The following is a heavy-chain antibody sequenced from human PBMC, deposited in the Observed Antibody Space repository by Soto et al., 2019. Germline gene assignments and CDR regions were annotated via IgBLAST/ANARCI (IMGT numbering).Heavy chain of an antibody. D-gene: IGHD5-18*01. CDR1: GGSISSYY. Sequence: SETLSLTCTVSGGSISSYYSSWIRQPPGKGLEWIGYIYYSGSTNYNPSLKSRVTISVDTSKNQFSLKLSSVTAADTAVYYCARRGYSYGYYYFDYWGQGTMVTVYS. J-gene: IGHJ4*02. V-gene: IGHV4-59*01. CDR3: ARRGYSYGYYYFDY. CDR2: IYYSGST.